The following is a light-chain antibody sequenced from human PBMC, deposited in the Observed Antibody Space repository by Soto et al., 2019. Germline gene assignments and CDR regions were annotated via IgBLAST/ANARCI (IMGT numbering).Light chain of an antibody. J-gene: IGKJ1*01. CDR3: QQYNSYST. CDR1: QSISNW. CDR2: KAS. Sequence: DIQMTQSPSTLPASVGDRVTITCRASQSISNWLAWYQQKPGEAPKLLIYKASNLESGVPSRFSGIGSGTEFSLTISSLQPDDFATYYCQQYNSYSTFGQGTKVDIK. V-gene: IGKV1-5*03.